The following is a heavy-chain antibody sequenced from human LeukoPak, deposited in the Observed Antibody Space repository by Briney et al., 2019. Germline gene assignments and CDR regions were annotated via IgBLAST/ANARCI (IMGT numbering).Heavy chain of an antibody. V-gene: IGHV1-18*01. J-gene: IGHJ4*02. CDR3: ARDSKAGTRPDY. CDR1: GYTFTSYG. CDR2: ISAYNGNT. Sequence: ASVKVSCKASGYTFTSYGISWVRQAPGQGLEWMGWISAYNGNTSYAQKLQGRVTMTTDTSTSTAYMELRSLTSDDTAVYYCARDSKAGTRPDYWGQRTLVIVSS.